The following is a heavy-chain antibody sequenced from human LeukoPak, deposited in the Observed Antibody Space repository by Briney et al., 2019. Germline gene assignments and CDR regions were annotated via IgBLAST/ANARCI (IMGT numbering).Heavy chain of an antibody. CDR2: ISGSGGST. D-gene: IGHD6-13*01. V-gene: IGHV3-23*01. Sequence: PGGTLRLSCAASGFTFSGYGMTWVRQAPGKGLEWVSTISGSGGSTYYADSVKGRFTISRDKSKNTLYLQMNSLRAEDTAVYYCAKDLLAAAGNDFDYWGQGTLVTVSS. CDR1: GFTFSGYG. J-gene: IGHJ4*02. CDR3: AKDLLAAAGNDFDY.